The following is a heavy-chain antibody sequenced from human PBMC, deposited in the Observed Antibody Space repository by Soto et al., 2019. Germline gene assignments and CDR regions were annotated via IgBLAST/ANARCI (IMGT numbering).Heavy chain of an antibody. J-gene: IGHJ6*02. CDR1: GGSISSGDYY. Sequence: SETLSLTCTVSGGSISSGDYYWSWIRQPPGKGLEWIGYIYYSGSTYYNPSLKSRVTISVDTSKNQFSLKLSSVTAADTAVYYCARDWSCSSTSCFSYYGMDVWGQGTTVTVSS. CDR3: ARDWSCSSTSCFSYYGMDV. V-gene: IGHV4-30-4*01. CDR2: IYYSGST. D-gene: IGHD2-2*01.